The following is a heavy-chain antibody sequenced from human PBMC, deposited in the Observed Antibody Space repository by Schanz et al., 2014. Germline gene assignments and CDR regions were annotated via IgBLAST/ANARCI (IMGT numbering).Heavy chain of an antibody. Sequence: EVQLLESGGGLVRPGGSLRLSCVVSGFNFRNYWMSWVRQAPGKGLEWVASIKQEGDEKNYVDSVKGRFTISRDNAKNSLFLQMNSLRADDTAVYYCVRDRGFCANDICWLRYYMDVWGNGTTVTVSS. CDR3: VRDRGFCANDICWLRYYMDV. V-gene: IGHV3-7*01. CDR2: IKQEGDEK. D-gene: IGHD2-8*01. J-gene: IGHJ6*03. CDR1: GFNFRNYW.